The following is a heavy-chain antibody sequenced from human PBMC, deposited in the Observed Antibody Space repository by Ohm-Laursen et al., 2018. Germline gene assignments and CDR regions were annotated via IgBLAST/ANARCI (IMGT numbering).Heavy chain of an antibody. V-gene: IGHV4-59*08. D-gene: IGHD2-2*01. CDR2: INYSGNT. CDR1: GGAISTYY. J-gene: IGHJ5*02. CDR3: ARQEGYCSSTSCYEVWFDP. Sequence: SETLSLTCTVSGGAISTYYWSWIRQPPGQGMEWIGHINYSGNTSSNPSLKSQVTISVNTSKNQFSLKLSSVTAADTTVYYCARQEGYCSSTSCYEVWFDPWGQGTLVTVSS.